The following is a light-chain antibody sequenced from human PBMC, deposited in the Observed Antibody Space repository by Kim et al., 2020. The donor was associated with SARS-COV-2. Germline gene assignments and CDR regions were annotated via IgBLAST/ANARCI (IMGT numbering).Light chain of an antibody. J-gene: IGKJ2*01. CDR3: LQDYNYPYT. CDR2: AAS. V-gene: IGKV1-6*01. Sequence: SASVGDRVTLTWRASQGIRRDLGWYQQKPGKAPKLLIFAASALHSGVPSRFSGSASGTDFTLTITNLQPEDFATYYCLQDYNYPYTFGQGTKLEI. CDR1: QGIRRD.